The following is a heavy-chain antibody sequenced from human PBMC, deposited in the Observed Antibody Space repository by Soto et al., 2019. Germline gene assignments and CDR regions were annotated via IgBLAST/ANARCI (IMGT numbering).Heavy chain of an antibody. Sequence: PGGSLRLSCAASGFTVSSNYMSWVRQAPGKGLEWVSVIYSGGSTYYADSVKGRFTISRDNSKNTLYLQMNSLRAEDTAVYYCARATEYKYDSSVVDAFDIWGQGTMVTVSS. V-gene: IGHV3-53*01. CDR1: GFTVSSNY. J-gene: IGHJ3*02. CDR2: IYSGGST. CDR3: ARATEYKYDSSVVDAFDI. D-gene: IGHD3-22*01.